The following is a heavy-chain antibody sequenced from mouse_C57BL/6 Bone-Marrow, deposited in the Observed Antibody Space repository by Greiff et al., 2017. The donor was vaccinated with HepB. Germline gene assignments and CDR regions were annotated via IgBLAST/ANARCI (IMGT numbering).Heavy chain of an antibody. CDR3: ARSKPLYWYFDV. CDR1: GFTFSDYY. Sequence: EVKLVESEGGLVQPGSSMKLSCTASGFTFSDYYMAWVRQVPEKGLEWVANINYDGSSTYYLDSLKSRFIISRDNAKNILYLQMSSLKSEDTATYYCARSKPLYWYFDVWGTGTTVTVSS. D-gene: IGHD1-3*01. CDR2: INYDGSST. J-gene: IGHJ1*03. V-gene: IGHV5-16*01.